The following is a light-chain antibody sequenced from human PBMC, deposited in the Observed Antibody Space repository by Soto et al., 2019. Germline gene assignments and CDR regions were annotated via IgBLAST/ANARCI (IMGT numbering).Light chain of an antibody. Sequence: DILMTQSPSSLSATIGDRVTINCRASQAISNSLAWYQQKPGKVPKLLIYAASTLQSGVPSRFSGSGSGTDFTLTISSLQPEDVATYYCQKYDSGLAFTFGPGTIVYLK. CDR2: AAS. V-gene: IGKV1-27*01. CDR1: QAISNS. CDR3: QKYDSGLAFT. J-gene: IGKJ3*01.